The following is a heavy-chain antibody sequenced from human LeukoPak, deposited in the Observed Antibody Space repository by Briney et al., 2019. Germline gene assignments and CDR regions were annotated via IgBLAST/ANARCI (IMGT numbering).Heavy chain of an antibody. V-gene: IGHV3-21*01. CDR3: ARDRVVAAAAHFDY. Sequence: PAGSLRLSCAASGFTFSSHSMKWVRHPPPEGLEWVPSIISNSSYINYTDSVKGRFTISTDNAKNALYLQMNSLRAEDTAVYYCARDRVVAAAAHFDYWGQGTLVTVSS. J-gene: IGHJ4*02. D-gene: IGHD6-13*01. CDR1: GFTFSSHS. CDR2: IISNSSYI.